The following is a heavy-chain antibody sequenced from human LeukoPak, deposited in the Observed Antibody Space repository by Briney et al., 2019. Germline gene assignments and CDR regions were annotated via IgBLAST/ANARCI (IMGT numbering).Heavy chain of an antibody. J-gene: IGHJ3*02. V-gene: IGHV4-30-2*01. CDR2: SFQTGTT. D-gene: IGHD3-22*01. CDR3: ARSYDTSGYFHALHI. Sequence: SQTLSLTCDISGGSISSGGYSWNWIRQPPGKGLEWIGYSFQTGTTYYNASLKSRVTISVDRSKNQFSLQLTSVTAADTAVYYCARSYDTSGYFHALHIWGQGTMATVSS. CDR1: GGSISSGGYS.